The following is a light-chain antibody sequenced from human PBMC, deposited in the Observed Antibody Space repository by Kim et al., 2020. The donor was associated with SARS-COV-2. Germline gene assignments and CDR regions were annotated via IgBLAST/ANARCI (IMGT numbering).Light chain of an antibody. CDR3: DSRDSSGNHVI. CDR1: SLRTYY. Sequence: LGQTVSITCQGDSLRTYYATWYQQKPGQAPVLVIYGKNNRPSGIPDRFSGSSSGNTASLTIAGAQAEDEADYYCDSRDSSGNHVIFGGGTQLTVL. J-gene: IGLJ2*01. CDR2: GKN. V-gene: IGLV3-19*01.